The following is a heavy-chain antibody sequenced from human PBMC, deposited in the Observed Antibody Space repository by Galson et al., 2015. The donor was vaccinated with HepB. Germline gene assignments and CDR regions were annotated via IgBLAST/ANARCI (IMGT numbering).Heavy chain of an antibody. J-gene: IGHJ4*02. CDR3: ARSTAMVSY. D-gene: IGHD5-18*01. CDR1: GGTFSSYT. V-gene: IGHV1-69*02. CDR2: IIPILGIA. Sequence: SVKVSCKASGGTFSSYTLSWVRQAPGQGLEWMGRIIPILGIANYAQKLQGRVTITADKSTSTAYMELSSRRSEDTAVYYCARSTAMVSYWGQGTLVTVSS.